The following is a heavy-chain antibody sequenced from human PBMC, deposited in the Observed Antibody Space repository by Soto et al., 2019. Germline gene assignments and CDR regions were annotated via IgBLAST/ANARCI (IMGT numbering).Heavy chain of an antibody. Sequence: EVQLVESGGGLVQPGGSLRLSCAASGFTFSSYAMHCVRQAPGKGLEYVSTINSNGGSTYYANSVKGRFIISRDNSKNTLFLQMGSLRAEDMALYYCAREGGSYYFDYWGKGTLVTVSS. V-gene: IGHV3-64*01. CDR3: AREGGSYYFDY. J-gene: IGHJ4*02. CDR2: INSNGGST. D-gene: IGHD3-16*01. CDR1: GFTFSSYA.